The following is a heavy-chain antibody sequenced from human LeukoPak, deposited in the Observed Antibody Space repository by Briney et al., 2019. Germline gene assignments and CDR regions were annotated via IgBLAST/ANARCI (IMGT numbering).Heavy chain of an antibody. Sequence: GGSLRLSCAASGFTFSSYAMHWVRQAPGKGLEWVAVISYDGSNKYYADSVKGRFTISRDNSKNTLYLQMNSLRAEDTAVYYCARSNVDDYGDYVSSYYSDYWGQGTLVTVSS. V-gene: IGHV3-30*04. CDR1: GFTFSSYA. CDR2: ISYDGSNK. J-gene: IGHJ4*02. D-gene: IGHD4-17*01. CDR3: ARSNVDDYGDYVSSYYSDY.